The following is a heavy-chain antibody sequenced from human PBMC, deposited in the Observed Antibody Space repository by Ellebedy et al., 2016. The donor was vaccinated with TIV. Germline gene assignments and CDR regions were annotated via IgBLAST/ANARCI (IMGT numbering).Heavy chain of an antibody. CDR2: IKQDGSEK. CDR3: GRGGYGRPFDC. J-gene: IGHJ4*02. V-gene: IGHV3-7*03. Sequence: GESLKISCAASGFTFSNYWMKWVRQAPGKGLEWVANIKQDGSEKYYVDSVKGRFTISRDNAKNSLFLQMNSLRVEDTAVYFCGRGGYGRPFDCWGQGTLVTVSS. D-gene: IGHD5-12*01. CDR1: GFTFSNYW.